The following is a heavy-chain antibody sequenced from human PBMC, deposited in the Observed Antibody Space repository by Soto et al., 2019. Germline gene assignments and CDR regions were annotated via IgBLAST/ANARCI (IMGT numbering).Heavy chain of an antibody. CDR1: GFTLSSYA. CDR2: ISASGSDT. D-gene: IGHD2-2*02. J-gene: IGHJ3*01. V-gene: IGHV3-23*01. CDR3: AKTIVLAGIDAFDV. Sequence: EVQLLESGGDLIQTGGSLRLSCAASGFTLSSYALTWVRQGPGKGLEWVSVISASGSDTFFRDSVKGRFTISRDTSKNTLYLQMNSLRVEDTAVYYCAKTIVLAGIDAFDVWGRGTMVTVSS.